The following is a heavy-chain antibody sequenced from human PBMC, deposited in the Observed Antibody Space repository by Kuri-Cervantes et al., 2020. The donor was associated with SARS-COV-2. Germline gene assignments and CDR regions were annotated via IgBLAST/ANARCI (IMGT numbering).Heavy chain of an antibody. J-gene: IGHJ5*02. Sequence: ASVKVSCKASGYTFTNYAMHWVRQPPGQGLEWIGRINPVTGTTIYAQSFQGRVTLTRVTSTNTVYMELSSLKSQDTAVYYCGRAQQSFAPWGQGTLVTVSS. CDR2: INPVTGTT. CDR3: GRAQQSFAP. V-gene: IGHV1-46*01. CDR1: GYTFTNYA. D-gene: IGHD6-13*01.